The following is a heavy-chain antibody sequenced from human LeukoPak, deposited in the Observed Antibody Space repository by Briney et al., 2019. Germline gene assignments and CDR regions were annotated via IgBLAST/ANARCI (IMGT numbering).Heavy chain of an antibody. CDR2: VYYSGNT. Sequence: SETLSLTCTVSGDSISTNIYYWGWIRQPPGKGLEWIGSVYYSGNTYYNPSLRSRVTISVDTSESQFTLRLSSVTAADTAVYYCARQLYGGNSLYYFDYWGQGSLVTVSA. J-gene: IGHJ4*02. CDR1: GDSISTNIYY. CDR3: ARQLYGGNSLYYFDY. V-gene: IGHV4-39*01. D-gene: IGHD4-23*01.